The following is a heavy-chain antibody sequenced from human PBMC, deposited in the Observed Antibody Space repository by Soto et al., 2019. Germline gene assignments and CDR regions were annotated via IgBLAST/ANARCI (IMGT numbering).Heavy chain of an antibody. Sequence: GGSLRLSCAASGFTFSSYAMSWVRQAPGKGLAWVAAISVSGGSTYYADSVKGRFTISRDNSKNTLYLQMNSLRAEDTAVYYCAKGGFLEPFDYWGQGTLVTVSS. J-gene: IGHJ4*02. D-gene: IGHD1-1*01. CDR2: ISVSGGST. CDR3: AKGGFLEPFDY. V-gene: IGHV3-23*01. CDR1: GFTFSSYA.